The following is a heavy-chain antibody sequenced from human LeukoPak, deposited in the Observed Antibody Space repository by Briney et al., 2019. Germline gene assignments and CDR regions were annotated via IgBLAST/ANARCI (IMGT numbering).Heavy chain of an antibody. D-gene: IGHD4-17*01. J-gene: IGHJ4*02. Sequence: SETLSLTCTVSGGSINNYYWSSIRQPPGKGLEWIGYIYYRGSTNYNPSLKSRVTFSVDTSKNQFSLKLNSVTAADTAVYYCARGGDYGDLRYFDYWGQGTLVTVSS. CDR3: ARGGDYGDLRYFDY. CDR1: GGSINNYY. CDR2: IYYRGST. V-gene: IGHV4-59*01.